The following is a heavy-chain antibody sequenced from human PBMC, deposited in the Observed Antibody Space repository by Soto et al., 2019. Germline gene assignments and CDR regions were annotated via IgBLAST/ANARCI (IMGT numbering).Heavy chain of an antibody. CDR1: GGTFSSYA. Sequence: SVKVSCKASGGTFSSYAISWVRQAPGQGLEWMGGIIPIFGTANYAQKFQGRVTITADESTSTAYMELSSLRSEDTAVYYCASVGGYYGANQGEFDYWGQGTLVTVSS. CDR2: IIPIFGTA. CDR3: ASVGGYYGANQGEFDY. J-gene: IGHJ4*02. D-gene: IGHD1-26*01. V-gene: IGHV1-69*13.